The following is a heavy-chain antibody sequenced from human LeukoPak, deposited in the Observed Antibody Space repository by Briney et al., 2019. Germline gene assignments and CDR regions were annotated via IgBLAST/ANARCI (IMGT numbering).Heavy chain of an antibody. CDR2: IHYSGTT. D-gene: IGHD3-22*01. J-gene: IGHJ3*02. CDR1: GGSISPCY. Sequence: SETLSLTCAVSGGSISPCYWGWIRQPPGRGLEWIAYIHYSGTTDYNPSLRSRVTISVDTSKNQFYLKVTSVTAADTAVYYCARYGDGSGYPTPPDAFDIWGQGTLVTVSA. V-gene: IGHV4-59*01. CDR3: ARYGDGSGYPTPPDAFDI.